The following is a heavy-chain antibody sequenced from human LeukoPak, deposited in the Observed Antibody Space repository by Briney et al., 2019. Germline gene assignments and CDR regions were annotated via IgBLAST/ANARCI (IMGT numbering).Heavy chain of an antibody. J-gene: IGHJ4*02. CDR1: GYTFTAYH. V-gene: IGHV1-46*01. D-gene: IGHD4-17*01. Sequence: ASVKVSCKTSGYTFTAYHIHWVRQAPGQGLEWMGIINPSGGSTSYAQKFQGRVTMTRDTSTSTVYMELSSLRSEDTAVYYCARDGNSRNHDYGLGGPDYWGQGTLVTVSS. CDR2: INPSGGST. CDR3: ARDGNSRNHDYGLGGPDY.